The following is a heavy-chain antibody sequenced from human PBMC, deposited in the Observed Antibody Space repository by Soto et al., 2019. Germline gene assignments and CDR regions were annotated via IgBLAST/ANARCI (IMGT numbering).Heavy chain of an antibody. CDR3: ARSYYDSSGYLYYFDY. CDR2: IWYDGSNK. D-gene: IGHD3-22*01. CDR1: GFTFSSYG. V-gene: IGHV3-33*01. Sequence: GGSLRLSCAASGFTFSSYGMHWVRQAPGKGLEWVAVIWYDGSNKYYADSVKGRFTISRDNSKNTLYLQMNSLRAEDTAVYYCARSYYDSSGYLYYFDYWGQGTLVTVSS. J-gene: IGHJ4*02.